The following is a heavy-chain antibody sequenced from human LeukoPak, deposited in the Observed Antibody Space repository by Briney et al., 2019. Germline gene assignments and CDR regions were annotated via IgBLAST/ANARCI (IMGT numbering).Heavy chain of an antibody. D-gene: IGHD6-13*01. CDR3: ARMITAAGAEYFDL. Sequence: SETLSLTCAVSGGSISNYYLNWIRQPPGKGLEWIGFIYYSGNTNYNPSLKSRVTMSIDTSKNQYSLKLSSVTAADTAVYFCARMITAAGAEYFDLWGRGTLVTVSS. V-gene: IGHV4-59*01. CDR1: GGSISNYY. CDR2: IYYSGNT. J-gene: IGHJ2*01.